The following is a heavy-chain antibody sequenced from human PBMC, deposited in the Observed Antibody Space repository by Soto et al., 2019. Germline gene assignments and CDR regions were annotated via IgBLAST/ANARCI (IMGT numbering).Heavy chain of an antibody. CDR1: GYSFTTYN. CDR3: ARVRRVPAADFDY. D-gene: IGHD6-13*01. V-gene: IGHV1-46*01. J-gene: IGHJ4*02. Sequence: GASGKVSCKASGYSFTTYNLHWVRQAPGQGLEWMGIINPSVGSTTYAQSFQDRVTMTRDTATSTVYIELSSLKSEDTAVYYCARVRRVPAADFDYWGQGTLVTVS. CDR2: INPSVGST.